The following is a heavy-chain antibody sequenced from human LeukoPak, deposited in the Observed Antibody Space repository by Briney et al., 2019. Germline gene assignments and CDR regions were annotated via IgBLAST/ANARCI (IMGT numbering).Heavy chain of an antibody. V-gene: IGHV4-34*01. J-gene: IGHJ4*02. Sequence: TSETLSLTCAVYGGSFSGYYWSWIRQPPGKGLEWIGEINHSGSTNYNPSLKSRVTISVDTSKNQFSLKLSSVTAADTAVYYCARGTAAYYGSGSYNYWGQGTLVTVSS. CDR1: GGSFSGYY. CDR2: INHSGST. D-gene: IGHD3-10*01. CDR3: ARGTAAYYGSGSYNY.